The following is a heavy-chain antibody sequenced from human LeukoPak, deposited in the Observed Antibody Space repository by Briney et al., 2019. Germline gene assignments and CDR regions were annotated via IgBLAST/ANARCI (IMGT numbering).Heavy chain of an antibody. CDR3: ARQTGSGLFILP. Sequence: SETLSLTCTVSSGSLSNYYWAWIRQPPGKGLEWIGYISFSGSANYNPSLRSRLTISVGSSKNRFSLNLNSVTAADTAVYYCARQTGSGLFILPGGQGTLVTVSS. D-gene: IGHD3/OR15-3a*01. J-gene: IGHJ4*02. V-gene: IGHV4-59*08. CDR1: SGSLSNYY. CDR2: ISFSGSA.